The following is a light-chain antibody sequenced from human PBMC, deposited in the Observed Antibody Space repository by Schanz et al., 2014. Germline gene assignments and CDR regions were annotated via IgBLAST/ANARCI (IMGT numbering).Light chain of an antibody. Sequence: QSALTQPPSASGSPGQSVTISCTGTSSDVGGYKYVSWYQQHPGKAPKLMIYEVSRRPSGVPDRFSGSKSGYTASLTISGLQADDEADYYCSSYVGGSAVFGGGTKVTVL. CDR2: EVS. J-gene: IGLJ3*02. CDR3: SSYVGGSAV. V-gene: IGLV2-8*01. CDR1: SSDVGGYKY.